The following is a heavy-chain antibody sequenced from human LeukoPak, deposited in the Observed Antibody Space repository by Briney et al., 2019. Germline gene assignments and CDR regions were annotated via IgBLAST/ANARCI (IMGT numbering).Heavy chain of an antibody. Sequence: LVTLWFTCTNPDGSVSGYYWNFGRQPLVKKQEWIGYIYYSGRTNYNPSLKSRVTISVDTSKNQFSLKLSSVTAADTAVYFCARSALGELFLDPWGQGTLVTVSS. CDR1: DGSVSGYY. J-gene: IGHJ5*02. D-gene: IGHD1-26*01. V-gene: IGHV4-59*02. CDR2: IYYSGRT. CDR3: ARSALGELFLDP.